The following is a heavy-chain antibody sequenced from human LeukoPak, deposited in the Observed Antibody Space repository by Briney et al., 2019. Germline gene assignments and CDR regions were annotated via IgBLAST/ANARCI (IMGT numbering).Heavy chain of an antibody. CDR1: GYTLTELS. CDR3: ATDCSFRAVQSLSGGSCYSVG. D-gene: IGHD2-15*01. CDR2: FDPEDGET. J-gene: IGHJ4*02. V-gene: IGHV1-24*01. Sequence: ASVKVSCKVSGYTLTELSMHWVRQAPGKGLEWMGGFDPEDGETIYAQKFQGRVTMTEDTSTDTAYMELGSLRSEDTAVYYCATDCSFRAVQSLSGGSCYSVGWGQGTLVTVSS.